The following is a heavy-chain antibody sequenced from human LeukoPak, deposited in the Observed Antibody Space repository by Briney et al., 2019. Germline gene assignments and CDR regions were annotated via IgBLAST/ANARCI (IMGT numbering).Heavy chain of an antibody. CDR1: GGSISSGSYY. Sequence: SQTLSLTCTVSGGSISSGSYYWRWIRQPAGRGLEWIGRIYTSGSTNYNPSLKSRVTISVDTSKNQFSLKLSSVTAADTAVYYCARGAPSWIQLWSANFDYWGQGTLVTVSS. CDR2: IYTSGST. CDR3: ARGAPSWIQLWSANFDY. J-gene: IGHJ4*02. D-gene: IGHD5-18*01. V-gene: IGHV4-61*02.